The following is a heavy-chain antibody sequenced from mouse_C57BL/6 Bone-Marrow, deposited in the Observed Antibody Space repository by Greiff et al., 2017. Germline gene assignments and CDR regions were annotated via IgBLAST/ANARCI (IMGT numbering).Heavy chain of an antibody. CDR3: ARYCYGYFDY. CDR2: ISSGGSYT. Sequence: EVKLMESGGDLVKPGGSLKLSCAASGFTFSSYGMSWVRQTPDKRLEWVATISSGGSYTYYPDSVKGRVTLSRDNAKNTLYLQMSSLKSEDTAMYYCARYCYGYFDYWGKGTTLTVSS. CDR1: GFTFSSYG. D-gene: IGHD1-1*01. V-gene: IGHV5-6*01. J-gene: IGHJ2*01.